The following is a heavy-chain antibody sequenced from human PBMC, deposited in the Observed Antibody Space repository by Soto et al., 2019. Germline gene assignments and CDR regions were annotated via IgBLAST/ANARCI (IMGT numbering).Heavy chain of an antibody. CDR2: IRSKAYGGTT. CDR1: GFTFGDYA. CDR3: TRDPDSGWNPNYYFDY. D-gene: IGHD1-1*01. Sequence: GGSLRLSCTASGFTFGDYAISWFRQAPGKGLEWVGFIRSKAYGGTTEYAASVKGRFTISRDDSKSIAYLQMNSLKTEDTAVYYCTRDPDSGWNPNYYFDYWGQGTLVTVSS. J-gene: IGHJ4*02. V-gene: IGHV3-49*03.